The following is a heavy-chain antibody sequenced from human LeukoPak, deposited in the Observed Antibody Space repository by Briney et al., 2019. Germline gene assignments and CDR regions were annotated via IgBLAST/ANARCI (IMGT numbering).Heavy chain of an antibody. CDR2: INPNSGGT. J-gene: IGHJ6*02. CDR3: ARTIAAPSKLYYYYGMDV. Sequence: GESLKISCKASGYTFTGYYMHWVRQAPGQGLEWMGWINPNSGGTNYAQKFQGWVTMTRDTSISTAYMELSRLRSDDTAVYYCARTIAAPSKLYYYYGMDVWGQGTTVTVSS. CDR1: GYTFTGYY. D-gene: IGHD6-13*01. V-gene: IGHV1-2*04.